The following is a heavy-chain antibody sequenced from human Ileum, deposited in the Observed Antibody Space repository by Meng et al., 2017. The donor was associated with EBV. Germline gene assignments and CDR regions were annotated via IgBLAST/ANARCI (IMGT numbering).Heavy chain of an antibody. D-gene: IGHD4-23*01. CDR3: ATDVGTVADH. J-gene: IGHJ4*02. CDR1: GGNFKYFV. V-gene: IGHV1-69*01. Sequence: QLPVVHAGAHVKKPGSSVKISCRASGGNFKYFVFSWLRLAPGQGLEWMGGVTPVFTSTLYAKHFKDRVTITADESTNTAFMELKNLQSDDTAIYYCATDVGTVADHWGPGTLVTVSS. CDR2: VTPVFTST.